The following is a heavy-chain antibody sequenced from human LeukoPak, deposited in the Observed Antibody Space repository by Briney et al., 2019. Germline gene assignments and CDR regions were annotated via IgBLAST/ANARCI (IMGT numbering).Heavy chain of an antibody. CDR3: AKDESTGGFAPGYFYGMGV. CDR2: ISWSGTTT. V-gene: IGHV3-9*01. CDR1: GFRFDDYG. J-gene: IGHJ6*02. D-gene: IGHD3-16*01. Sequence: GRSLRLTCVVSGFRFDDYGMHWVRQAPGKGLEWVSGISWSGTTTGYADSVKGRFTISRDSAKNSLYLQMDSLRVEDTALYYCAKDESTGGFAPGYFYGMGVWGQGNTVTVSS.